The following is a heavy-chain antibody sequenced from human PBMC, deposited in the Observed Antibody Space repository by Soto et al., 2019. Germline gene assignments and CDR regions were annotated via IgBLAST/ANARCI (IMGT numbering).Heavy chain of an antibody. D-gene: IGHD5-12*01. Sequence: WESLKISCKGSGYSFTSYWIGGVRQMPGKGLEWMGIIYPGDSDTRYSPSFQGQVTISADKSISTAYLQWSSLKASDTAMYYCASQEMATKNVDAFDIWGQGTMVTVSS. J-gene: IGHJ3*02. V-gene: IGHV5-51*01. CDR2: IYPGDSDT. CDR1: GYSFTSYW. CDR3: ASQEMATKNVDAFDI.